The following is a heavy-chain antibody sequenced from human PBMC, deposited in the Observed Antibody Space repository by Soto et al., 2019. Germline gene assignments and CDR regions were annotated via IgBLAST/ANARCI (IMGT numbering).Heavy chain of an antibody. CDR3: ARDPGDYSNPNYYYYGMDV. D-gene: IGHD4-4*01. CDR1: GGTFSSYA. J-gene: IGHJ6*02. V-gene: IGHV1-69*13. Sequence: GASVKVSCKASGGTFSSYAISWVRQAPGQGLEWMGGIIPIFGTANYAQKFQGRVTITADESTSTAYMELSSLRSEDTAVYYCARDPGDYSNPNYYYYGMDVWGQGTTVTVSS. CDR2: IIPIFGTA.